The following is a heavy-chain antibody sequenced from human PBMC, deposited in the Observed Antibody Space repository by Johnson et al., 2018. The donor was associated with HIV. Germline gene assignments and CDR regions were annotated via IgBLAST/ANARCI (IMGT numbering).Heavy chain of an antibody. J-gene: IGHJ3*02. CDR3: ARESDSSGYYSDAFDI. CDR2: IKQDGSEK. V-gene: IGHV3-7*05. D-gene: IGHD3-22*01. CDR1: AFTFSSYW. Sequence: MQLVESGGGVVQPGRSLRLSCVGSAFTFSSYWMSWVRQAPGKGLEWVANIKQDGSEKYYVDSVKGRFTISRDNAKNSLYLQMNSLRAEDTAVYYCARESDSSGYYSDAFDIWGQGTMVTVSS.